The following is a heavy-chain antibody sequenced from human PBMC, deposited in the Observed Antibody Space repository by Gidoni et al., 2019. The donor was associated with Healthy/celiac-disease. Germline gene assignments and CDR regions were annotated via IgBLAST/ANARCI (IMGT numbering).Heavy chain of an antibody. Sequence: EVQLVESGGRLVQPGRSLRLSCAAPGFTFDAYAMHWVRQAPGKGLEWVSGIRWNSGSIGYADSVKGRFTISRDNAKNSLYLQMNSLRAEDTALYYCAKDAGASSSGWYIDYWGQGTLVTVSS. D-gene: IGHD6-19*01. V-gene: IGHV3-9*01. J-gene: IGHJ4*02. CDR1: GFTFDAYA. CDR2: IRWNSGSI. CDR3: AKDAGASSSGWYIDY.